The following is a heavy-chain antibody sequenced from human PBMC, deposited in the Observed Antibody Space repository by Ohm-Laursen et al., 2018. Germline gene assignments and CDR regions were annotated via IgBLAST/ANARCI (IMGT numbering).Heavy chain of an antibody. Sequence: SETLSLTCAVSGGSFSGYYWSWIRQPPGKGLEWIGEINHSGSTNYNPSLKSRVTISVDTSKNQFSLKLSSVTAADTAVYYCARHGYYDFWSGYPLGMDVWGQGTTVTVSS. CDR3: ARHGYYDFWSGYPLGMDV. D-gene: IGHD3-3*01. V-gene: IGHV4-34*01. J-gene: IGHJ6*02. CDR1: GGSFSGYY. CDR2: INHSGST.